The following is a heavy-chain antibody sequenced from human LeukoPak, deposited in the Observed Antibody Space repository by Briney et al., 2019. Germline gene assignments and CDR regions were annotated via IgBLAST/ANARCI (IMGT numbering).Heavy chain of an antibody. CDR2: INPNSGGT. J-gene: IGHJ4*02. CDR3: ARGRCVGSTNCYYFDS. CDR1: GYTFTGYY. D-gene: IGHD2-2*01. Sequence: ASVKVSCKASGYTFTGYYMHWVRQAPGQGLEWMGWINPNSGGTNYAQKFQGRVTITRDTSASTAYMELSSLRSEDTAVYYCARGRCVGSTNCYYFDSWGQGTLVTVSS. V-gene: IGHV1-2*02.